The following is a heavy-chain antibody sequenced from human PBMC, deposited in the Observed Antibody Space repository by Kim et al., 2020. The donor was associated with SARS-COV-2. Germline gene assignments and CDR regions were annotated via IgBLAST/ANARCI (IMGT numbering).Heavy chain of an antibody. CDR2: IYYSGST. D-gene: IGHD3-10*01. Sequence: SETLSLTCTVSGGSISSGGYYWSWIRQHPGKGLEWIGYIYYSGSTYYNPSLKSRVTISVDTSKNQFSLKLSSVTAADTAVYFAARDRITMVRGVFEGGAVGGVDVWGQGTAVTVSS. V-gene: IGHV4-31*03. CDR1: GGSISSGGYY. CDR3: ARDRITMVRGVFEGGAVGGVDV. J-gene: IGHJ6*02.